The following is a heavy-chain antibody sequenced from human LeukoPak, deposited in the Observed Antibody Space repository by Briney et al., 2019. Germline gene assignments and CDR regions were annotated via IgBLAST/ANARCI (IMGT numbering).Heavy chain of an antibody. Sequence: SETLSLTCAVYGGSFSGYYWSWIRQPPGKGLEWIGEINHSGRTNYNPSLKSRVTISVDTSKNQFSLKLSSVTAADTAVYYCARGSSIVVVPAALAYYYYYGMDVWGQGTTVTVSS. CDR1: GGSFSGYY. CDR2: INHSGRT. J-gene: IGHJ6*02. V-gene: IGHV4-34*01. D-gene: IGHD2-2*01. CDR3: ARGSSIVVVPAALAYYYYYGMDV.